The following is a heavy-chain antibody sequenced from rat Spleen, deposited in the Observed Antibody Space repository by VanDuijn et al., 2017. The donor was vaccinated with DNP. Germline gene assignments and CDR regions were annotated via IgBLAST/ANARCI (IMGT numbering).Heavy chain of an antibody. V-gene: IGHV5-25*01. D-gene: IGHD1-11*01. J-gene: IGHJ3*01. Sequence: EVQLVESGGGLVQPGRSMKLSCAASGFTFSNSDMAWVRQAPTKGLEWVASIRTSGGSTYYRDSVKGRFTISRDNAKSTLYLQMDSLRSEDTATYYCATEGTNWFAYWGQGTLVTVSS. CDR3: ATEGTNWFAY. CDR1: GFTFSNSD. CDR2: IRTSGGST.